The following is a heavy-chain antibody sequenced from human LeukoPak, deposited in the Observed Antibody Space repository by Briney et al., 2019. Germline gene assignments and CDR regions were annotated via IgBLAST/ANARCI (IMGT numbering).Heavy chain of an antibody. CDR2: INPNSGGT. V-gene: IGHV1-2*02. J-gene: IGHJ4*02. Sequence: ASVKVSCKASGNTFTDYYMHWVRQAPGRGLEWMGWINPNSGGTNSAQKFQGRVTMTRDTSITTVYIELSRLRSDDTAFYYCARGAAGRPYYFDYWGQGTLVTVSS. CDR1: GNTFTDYY. D-gene: IGHD1-26*01. CDR3: ARGAAGRPYYFDY.